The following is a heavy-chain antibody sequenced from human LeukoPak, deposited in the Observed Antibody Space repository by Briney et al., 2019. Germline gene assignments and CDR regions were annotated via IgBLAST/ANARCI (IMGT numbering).Heavy chain of an antibody. Sequence: SETLSLTCTVSGGSISSSSYYWGWIRQPPGKGLEWIGSIYYSGSTYYNPSLKSRVTMPVDTSKNQFSLNLSSVTAADTAVYYCARALESSPNWFDPWGQGTLVTVSS. D-gene: IGHD6-13*01. CDR2: IYYSGST. J-gene: IGHJ5*02. CDR3: ARALESSPNWFDP. V-gene: IGHV4-39*07. CDR1: GGSISSSSYY.